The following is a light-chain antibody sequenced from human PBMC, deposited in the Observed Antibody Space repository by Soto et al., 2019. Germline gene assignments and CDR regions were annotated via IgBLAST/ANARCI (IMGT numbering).Light chain of an antibody. J-gene: IGKJ3*01. CDR3: MQARQTPFT. V-gene: IGKV2-28*01. CDR1: QSLLYIDGYNY. Sequence: DIVMTQSPVSLAVTPGEPASISCTSSQSLLYIDGYNYLDWYLQKPGQPPQLLIYSASNRASGVPDRFSGSGSGTDFTLKISRVDDEDVGVYFWMQARQTPFTFGPGTKVDIK. CDR2: SAS.